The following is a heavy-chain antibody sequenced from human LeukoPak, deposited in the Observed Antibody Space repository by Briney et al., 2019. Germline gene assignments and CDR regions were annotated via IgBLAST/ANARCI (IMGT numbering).Heavy chain of an antibody. CDR1: GFTFDDYC. CDR2: INWNGGST. V-gene: IGHV3-20*04. Sequence: PGGSLRLSCAASGFTFDDYCMSWVRQAPGKGLEWVSGINWNGGSTGYADSVKGRFTISRDNAKNSLYLQLNSLRAEDTAVYYCARGGYYYDSSGYYYGGVRYFDYWGQGTLVTVSS. D-gene: IGHD3-22*01. J-gene: IGHJ4*02. CDR3: ARGGYYYDSSGYYYGGVRYFDY.